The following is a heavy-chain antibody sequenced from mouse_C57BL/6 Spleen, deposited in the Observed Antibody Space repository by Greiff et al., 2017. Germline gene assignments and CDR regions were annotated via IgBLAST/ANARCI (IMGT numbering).Heavy chain of an antibody. V-gene: IGHV5-9*01. D-gene: IGHD2-2*01. Sequence: EVKLQESGGGLVKPGGSLKLSCAASGFTFSSYTMSWVRQTPEKRLEWVATISGGGGNTYYPDSVKGRFTMSRDNANNALYLQMSSLCSEETALYYCGRIYGYYFDYWGQGTTLTVSS. CDR3: GRIYGYYFDY. J-gene: IGHJ2*01. CDR2: ISGGGGNT. CDR1: GFTFSSYT.